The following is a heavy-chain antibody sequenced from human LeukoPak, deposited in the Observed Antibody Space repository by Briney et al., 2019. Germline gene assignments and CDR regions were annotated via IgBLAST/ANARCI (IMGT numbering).Heavy chain of an antibody. CDR1: GFIFSSYG. D-gene: IGHD3-22*01. CDR2: IRYDGSTQ. Sequence: GGSLGLSCTASGFIFSSYGMHWVRQAPGKGLEWVAFIRYDGSTQNYADSVKGRFTISRDNSKNTLYLQMNTLRAEDTAVYYCAKYGDSSGFDLSYWGQGTLVTVSS. CDR3: AKYGDSSGFDLSY. J-gene: IGHJ4*02. V-gene: IGHV3-30*02.